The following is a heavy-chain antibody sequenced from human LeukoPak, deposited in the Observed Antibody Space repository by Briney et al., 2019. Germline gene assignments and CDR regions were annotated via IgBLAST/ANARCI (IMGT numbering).Heavy chain of an antibody. CDR3: AREDYGDYVSYFDY. V-gene: IGHV3-21*01. CDR2: ISSTSSFI. CDR1: GFTFSSYG. J-gene: IGHJ4*02. D-gene: IGHD4-17*01. Sequence: PGRSLRLSCAASGFTFSSYGMNWVRQAPGKGLEWVSSISSTSSFIYYADSLKGRFTISRDNAKNSLYLQMNSLRAEDTAVCYCAREDYGDYVSYFDYWGQGALVTVSS.